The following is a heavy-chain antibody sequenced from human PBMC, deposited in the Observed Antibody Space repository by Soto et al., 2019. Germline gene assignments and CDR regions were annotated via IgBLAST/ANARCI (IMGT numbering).Heavy chain of an antibody. D-gene: IGHD3-22*01. CDR1: GGTFNSYD. Sequence: QVQLVQSGAGVKKPGSSMKVSCKASGGTFNSYDINWVRQAPGQGLEWMGGIIPIVETPKYAQKFQGRVTITADESTNTVYMELSSLRSEDTAMYYCARLSRPNYYDTSGFFKDNWFDPWGQGTLVTVSS. CDR2: IIPIVETP. V-gene: IGHV1-69*01. J-gene: IGHJ5*02. CDR3: ARLSRPNYYDTSGFFKDNWFDP.